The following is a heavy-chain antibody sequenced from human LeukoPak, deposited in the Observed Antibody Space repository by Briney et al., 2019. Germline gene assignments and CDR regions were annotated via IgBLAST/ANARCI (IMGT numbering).Heavy chain of an antibody. CDR1: GGTFSSYA. CDR3: ARDPCIAVAPRAFVN. J-gene: IGHJ3*02. V-gene: IGHV1-69*13. D-gene: IGHD6-19*01. Sequence: SVKVSCKASGGTFSSYAISWVRQAPGQGLEWMGRIIPIFGTANYAQKFQGRVTITADESTSTAYMELSSLRSEDTAVYYCARDPCIAVAPRAFVNWGQGTMVTVSS. CDR2: IIPIFGTA.